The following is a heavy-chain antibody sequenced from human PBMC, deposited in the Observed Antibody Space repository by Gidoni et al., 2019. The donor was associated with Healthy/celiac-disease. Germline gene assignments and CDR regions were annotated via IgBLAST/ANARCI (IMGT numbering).Heavy chain of an antibody. CDR3: ARDEYYYGSGSYSHEYNWFDP. J-gene: IGHJ5*02. CDR1: GGTFSSYA. Sequence: QVQLVQSGAEVKKPGSSVKVSCKASGGTFSSYAISWVRQAPGQGLEWMGGIIPIFGIANYAQKFQGRVTITADESTSTAYMELSSLRSEDTAVYYCARDEYYYGSGSYSHEYNWFDPWGQGTLVTVSS. D-gene: IGHD3-10*01. CDR2: IIPIFGIA. V-gene: IGHV1-69*01.